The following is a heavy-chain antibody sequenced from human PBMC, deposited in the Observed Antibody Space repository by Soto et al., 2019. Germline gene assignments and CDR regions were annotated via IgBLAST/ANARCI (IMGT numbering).Heavy chain of an antibody. Sequence: QITLKESGPTLVKPTQTLTLTCTFSGFSLSTSGVGVGWIRQPPGKALEWLALIYWDDDKRYSPSLKSRLTLTKNTAKSQLVLTMTDMDPVDTATYYCAHRRGYFSGGSCYSIWFDPWGQGTLVTVSS. V-gene: IGHV2-5*02. D-gene: IGHD2-15*01. J-gene: IGHJ5*02. CDR3: AHRRGYFSGGSCYSIWFDP. CDR2: IYWDDDK. CDR1: GFSLSTSGVG.